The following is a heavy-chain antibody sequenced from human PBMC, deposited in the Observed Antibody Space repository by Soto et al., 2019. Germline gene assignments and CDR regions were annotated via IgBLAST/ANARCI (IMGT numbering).Heavy chain of an antibody. J-gene: IGHJ4*02. D-gene: IGHD6-6*01. CDR2: VSYDGGHK. Sequence: QVQLVQSGGGVIQPGKSLRLSCAASGITFTTYGMHWVRQTPGKGLEWVAVVSYDGGHKYYADSVKGRFTISRDDSKNTLYLQMNSLRVEDTAVYYCAKEMYPRTVLDSSSPWGDYWGQGTLVSVS. V-gene: IGHV3-30*18. CDR1: GITFTTYG. CDR3: AKEMYPRTVLDSSSPWGDY.